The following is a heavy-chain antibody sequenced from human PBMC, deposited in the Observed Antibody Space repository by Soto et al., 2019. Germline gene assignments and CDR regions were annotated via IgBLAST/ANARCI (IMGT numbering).Heavy chain of an antibody. Sequence: PGGSLRLSCAASGFTFSSYAMSWVRQAPGKGLEWVSGISASGVSTYYADSVKGRFTISRDNSENTLYLQMNSLRAEDTALYYCAKDRKPGSGWFWDYWAQGPLVPVSS. V-gene: IGHV3-23*01. J-gene: IGHJ4*02. D-gene: IGHD6-19*01. CDR2: ISASGVST. CDR1: GFTFSSYA. CDR3: AKDRKPGSGWFWDY.